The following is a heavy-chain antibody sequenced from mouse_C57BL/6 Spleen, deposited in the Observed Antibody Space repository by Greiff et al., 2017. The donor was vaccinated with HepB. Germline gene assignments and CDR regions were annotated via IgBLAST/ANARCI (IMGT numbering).Heavy chain of an antibody. Sequence: VQGVESGAELARPGASVKMSCKASGYTFTSYTMHWVKQRPGQGLEWIGYINPSSGYTKYNQKFKDKATLTADKSSSTAYMQLSSLTSEDSAVYYCARCTTVVATPYAMDYWGQGTSVTVSS. CDR3: ARCTTVVATPYAMDY. V-gene: IGHV1-4*01. CDR2: INPSSGYT. J-gene: IGHJ4*01. D-gene: IGHD1-1*01. CDR1: GYTFTSYT.